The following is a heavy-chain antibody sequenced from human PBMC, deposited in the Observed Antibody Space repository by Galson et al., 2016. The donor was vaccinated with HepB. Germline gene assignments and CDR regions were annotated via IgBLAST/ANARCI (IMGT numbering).Heavy chain of an antibody. Sequence: SLRLSCAASGFTFNNHAMSWVRQAPGKGLEWVSGISESGFSTYYADSVKGRFTISRDNSKTTLNLQMNSLRVDDTATYYCARYSGTWFHFDHWGQGILVTVSS. CDR3: ARYSGTWFHFDH. CDR2: ISESGFST. CDR1: GFTFNNHA. D-gene: IGHD5-12*01. V-gene: IGHV3-23*01. J-gene: IGHJ4*02.